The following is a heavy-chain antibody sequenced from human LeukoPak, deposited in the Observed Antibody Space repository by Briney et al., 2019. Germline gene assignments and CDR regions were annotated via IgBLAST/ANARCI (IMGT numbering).Heavy chain of an antibody. CDR2: ITSSGGST. CDR3: AKEKLGYFDL. V-gene: IGHV3-23*01. J-gene: IGHJ2*01. CDR1: GFTFSSYA. D-gene: IGHD1-26*01. Sequence: GGSLRLSCAASGFTFSSYAMSWVRQAPGKGLEWVSAITSSGGSTYYADSVKGRFTISRDNSKNTLYLQMNSLRAEDTALYYCAKEKLGYFDLWGRGTLVGVSS.